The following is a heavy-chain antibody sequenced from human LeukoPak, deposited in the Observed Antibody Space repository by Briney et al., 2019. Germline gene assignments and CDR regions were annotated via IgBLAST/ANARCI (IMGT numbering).Heavy chain of an antibody. V-gene: IGHV3-23*01. CDR1: GFTFSNYA. CDR3: AKDSNFGYDYFFPVGD. D-gene: IGHD5-12*01. J-gene: IGHJ4*02. Sequence: GGSLRLSCVASGFTFSNYAMSWVRQAPGKGLEWVAAIGGSGDKTYYADSVKGRFTISRDNSKNTLYLQMNSLRAEDTAVYYCAKDSNFGYDYFFPVGDWGQGTLVTVSS. CDR2: IGGSGDKT.